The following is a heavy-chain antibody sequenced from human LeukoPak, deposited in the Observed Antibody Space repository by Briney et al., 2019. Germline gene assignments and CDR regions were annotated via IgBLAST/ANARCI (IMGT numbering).Heavy chain of an antibody. J-gene: IGHJ4*01. V-gene: IGHV3-48*03. Sequence: GGSLRLPCAASGFTFSSYEMNWVRQAPGKGLEWISYISSSGSTMYYADSVKGRFTISRDNAKNSLFLQMNSLRAEDTAVYYCATSQGSWPDYFDYWGQGTLVTVSS. CDR2: ISSSGSTM. D-gene: IGHD6-13*01. CDR3: ATSQGSWPDYFDY. CDR1: GFTFSSYE.